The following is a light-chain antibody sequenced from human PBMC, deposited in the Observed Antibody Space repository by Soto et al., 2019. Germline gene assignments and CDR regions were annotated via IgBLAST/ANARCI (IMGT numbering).Light chain of an antibody. CDR1: SSNIGHNY. CDR3: GAWDGSLNTQV. Sequence: QSVLTQPPSVSAAPGQKVTISCSGSSSNIGHNYVSWYQQLPGTAPKLLIYDNDKRPSGIPDRFSGSKSGTSATLGITGLQTGDEADYYCGAWDGSLNTQVFGGGTKLTVL. J-gene: IGLJ2*01. CDR2: DND. V-gene: IGLV1-51*01.